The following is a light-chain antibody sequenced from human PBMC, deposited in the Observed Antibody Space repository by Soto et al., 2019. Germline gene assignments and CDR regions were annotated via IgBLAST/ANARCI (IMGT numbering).Light chain of an antibody. V-gene: IGLV2-23*02. Sequence: QSVLTQPASVSGSPGQSITISCTGTSSDVGNYNLVSWYQQHPGKAPKLMISEVSKRPSGVSNRFSGSKSGNTASLTISGLQAEDEADYSFCSYTVTRSPYVFGTGTRVTAL. J-gene: IGLJ1*01. CDR1: SSDVGNYNL. CDR2: EVS. CDR3: CSYTVTRSPYV.